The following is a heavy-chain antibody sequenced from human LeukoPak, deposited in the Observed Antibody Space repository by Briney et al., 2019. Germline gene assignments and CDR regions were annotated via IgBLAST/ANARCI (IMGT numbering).Heavy chain of an antibody. CDR2: ISYDGSNK. D-gene: IGHD1-26*01. CDR1: GFTFSTYS. CDR3: ARVGGGSYYSHFDY. Sequence: PGGSLRLFCAASGFTFSTYSMNWVRQAPGKGLEWVAVISYDGSNKYYADSVKGRFTISRDDSKNTLYLQMNSLRAEDTAVYYCARVGGGSYYSHFDYWGQGTLVTVSS. V-gene: IGHV3-30*03. J-gene: IGHJ4*02.